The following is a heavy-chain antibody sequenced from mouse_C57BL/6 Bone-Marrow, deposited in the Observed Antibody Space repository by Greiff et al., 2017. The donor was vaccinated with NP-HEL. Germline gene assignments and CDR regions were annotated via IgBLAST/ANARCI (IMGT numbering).Heavy chain of an antibody. CDR3: ARSLRRVLAY. CDR1: GYSFTGYY. D-gene: IGHD1-1*01. J-gene: IGHJ3*01. CDR2: INPSTGGT. Sequence: EVKLQESGPELVKPGASVKISCKASGYSFTGYYMNWVKQSPEKSLEWIGEINPSTGGTTYNQKFKAKATLTVDKSSSTAYMQLKSLTSEDSAVYYCARSLRRVLAYWGQGTLVTVSA. V-gene: IGHV1-42*01.